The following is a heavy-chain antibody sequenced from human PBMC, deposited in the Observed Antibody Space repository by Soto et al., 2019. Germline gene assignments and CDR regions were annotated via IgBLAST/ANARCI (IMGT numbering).Heavy chain of an antibody. J-gene: IGHJ3*02. V-gene: IGHV1-3*01. CDR2: INAGNGNT. Sequence: GASVKVSCKASGYTFTSYAMHWVRQAPGQRLEWMGWINAGNGNTKYSQKFQGRVTITRGTSASTAYMELSSLRSEDTAVYYCARQMTTVTHDAFDIWGQGTMVTVSS. CDR1: GYTFTSYA. CDR3: ARQMTTVTHDAFDI. D-gene: IGHD4-17*01.